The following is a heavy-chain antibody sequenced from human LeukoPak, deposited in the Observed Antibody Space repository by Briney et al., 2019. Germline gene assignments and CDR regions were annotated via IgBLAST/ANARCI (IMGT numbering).Heavy chain of an antibody. Sequence: ASVTVSCKASGYTFTAYYIHWMRQAPGQGLEWMGWIDPNSGGADYAQKFQGRVTMTRDTSSSTAYMDLSRLRSDDTAVYYCARRTAAMANDYWGQGTLVTVSS. J-gene: IGHJ4*02. CDR1: GYTFTAYY. CDR3: ARRTAAMANDY. CDR2: IDPNSGGA. D-gene: IGHD5-24*01. V-gene: IGHV1-2*02.